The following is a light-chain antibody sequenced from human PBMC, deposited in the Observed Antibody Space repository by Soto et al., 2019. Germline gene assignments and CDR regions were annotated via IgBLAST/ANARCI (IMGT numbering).Light chain of an antibody. CDR1: NSDVGGYNY. J-gene: IGLJ2*01. CDR3: CSYAGNYILV. V-gene: IGLV2-11*01. CDR2: DVT. Sequence: QSALTQPRSVSGSPGQSVTISCTGTNSDVGGYNYVSWYQQHPGKAPKFMIYDVTKRPSGVPDRFSGSKSGNTASLTISGLQADDEADYYCCSYAGNYILVFGGGTKVTVL.